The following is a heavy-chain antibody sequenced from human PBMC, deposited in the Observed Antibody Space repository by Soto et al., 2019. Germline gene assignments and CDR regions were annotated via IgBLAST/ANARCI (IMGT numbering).Heavy chain of an antibody. CDR2: ISYDGSEK. CDR1: GFTFNNSG. D-gene: IGHD5-12*01. CDR3: VKDRVPGAYGHYYGMDV. J-gene: IGHJ6*02. V-gene: IGHV3-30*18. Sequence: TGGSLRLSCRVSGFTFNNSGMHWVRQAPGKGLEWMAVISYDGSEKHYADSMKGRLTISRDNSKDTLHLQMNSLRAEDTAIYFCVKDRVPGAYGHYYGMDVWGQVTTVTVSS.